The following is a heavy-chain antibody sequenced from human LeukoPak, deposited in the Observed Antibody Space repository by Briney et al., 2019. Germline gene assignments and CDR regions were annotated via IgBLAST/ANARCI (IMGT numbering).Heavy chain of an antibody. J-gene: IGHJ6*02. Sequence: GGSLRLSCAASGFTFDDYAMHWVRQAPGKGLEWVSGISWNSGSIGYADSVKGRFTISRDNAKNSLYLQMNSLRAEDTALYYCAKDIGDPSGYDYDTLRDYYYGMDVWGQGTTVTVSS. CDR2: ISWNSGSI. CDR1: GFTFDDYA. CDR3: AKDIGDPSGYDYDTLRDYYYGMDV. D-gene: IGHD5-12*01. V-gene: IGHV3-9*01.